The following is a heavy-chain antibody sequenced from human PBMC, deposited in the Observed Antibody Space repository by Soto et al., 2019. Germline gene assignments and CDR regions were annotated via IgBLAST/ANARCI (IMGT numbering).Heavy chain of an antibody. CDR2: ISSDGTKK. V-gene: IGHV3-30*03. CDR1: SFTFTSYD. J-gene: IGHJ4*02. D-gene: IGHD4-17*01. CDR3: AIYPYGDSFF. Sequence: QVQLVESGGGVVQPGRSLRLSCAASSFTFTSYDLHWVRQAPGKGLEWVAFISSDGTKKYYADSVKGRFTISRDNSKNTLYLQMNSLRPEDTAVYHCAIYPYGDSFFWGQGTLLTVSS.